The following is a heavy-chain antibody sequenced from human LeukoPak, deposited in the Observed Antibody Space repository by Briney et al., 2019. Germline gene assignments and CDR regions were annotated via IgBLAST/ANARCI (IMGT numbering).Heavy chain of an antibody. CDR3: ARQWVVVVVAAPNWFDP. CDR1: GGSFSNNNYY. Sequence: SETLSLTCTVSGGSFSNNNYYWGWIRQPPGKGLEWIGSIYYSGSTYYIPSLKSRVTISVDTSKNQFSPKLSSVTAADTAVYYCARQWVVVVVAAPNWFDPWGRGTLVTVSS. V-gene: IGHV4-39*01. D-gene: IGHD2-15*01. CDR2: IYYSGST. J-gene: IGHJ5*02.